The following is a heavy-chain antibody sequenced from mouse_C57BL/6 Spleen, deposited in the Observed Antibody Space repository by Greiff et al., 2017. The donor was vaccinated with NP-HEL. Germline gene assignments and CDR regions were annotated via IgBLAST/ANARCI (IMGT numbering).Heavy chain of an antibody. V-gene: IGHV1-82*01. J-gene: IGHJ3*01. Sequence: VKLQESGPELVKPGASVKISCKASGYAFSSSWMNWVKQRPGKGLEWIGRIYPGDGDTNYNEKFKGKATLTADKSSSTAYMQLSSLTSEDSAVDVCAKGDGYYLAWFAYWGQGTLVTVSA. CDR2: IYPGDGDT. D-gene: IGHD2-3*01. CDR3: AKGDGYYLAWFAY. CDR1: GYAFSSSW.